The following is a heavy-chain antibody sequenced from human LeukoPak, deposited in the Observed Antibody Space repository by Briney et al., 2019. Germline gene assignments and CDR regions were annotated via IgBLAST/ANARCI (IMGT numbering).Heavy chain of an antibody. J-gene: IGHJ4*02. CDR3: ARWYCSSTTCYYDY. CDR1: GVTVSSNY. Sequence: GGSLRLSCAASGVTVSSNYMSWVRQAPGKGLEWVSFIYNDGRTQHTDSVKGRFTISRDNSKNTLYLQMNSLRAEDTAVYYCARWYCSSTTCYYDYWGQGTLVTVSS. D-gene: IGHD2-2*01. V-gene: IGHV3-53*01. CDR2: IYNDGRT.